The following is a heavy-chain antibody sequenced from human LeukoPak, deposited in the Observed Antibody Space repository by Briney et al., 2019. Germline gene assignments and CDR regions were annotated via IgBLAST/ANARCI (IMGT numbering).Heavy chain of an antibody. J-gene: IGHJ4*02. CDR3: ARGSSGWLRFDY. D-gene: IGHD6-19*01. V-gene: IGHV4-39*07. CDR2: IYYSGST. Sequence: PSETLSLTCTVSGRSISSSSYYWGWIRQPPGKGLGWIGSIYYSGSTYYNPSLKSRITISLDTSKNQFSLKLSSVTAADTAVYYCARGSSGWLRFDYWGQGTLVTVSS. CDR1: GRSISSSSYY.